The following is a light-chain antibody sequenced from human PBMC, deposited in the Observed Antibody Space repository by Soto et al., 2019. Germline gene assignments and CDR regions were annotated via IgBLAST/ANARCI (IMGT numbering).Light chain of an antibody. J-gene: IGLJ3*02. V-gene: IGLV2-8*01. CDR1: SSDVGGYNY. CDR2: EVS. CDR3: SSYAGSSHLV. Sequence: QSALTQPPSASGSPGQSVTISCTGTSSDVGGYNYVSWYQQHPGKAPKLMIYEVSKRPSGVPDRFSGSKSGNTASLTVSGLRAEDEADYYCSSYAGSSHLVFGGGTKLTVL.